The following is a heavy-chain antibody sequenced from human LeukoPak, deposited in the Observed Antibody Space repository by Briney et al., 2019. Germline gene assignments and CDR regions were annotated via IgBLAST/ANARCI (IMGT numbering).Heavy chain of an antibody. CDR1: GFTFNNFG. J-gene: IGHJ4*02. V-gene: IGHV3-30*02. CDR2: IGYDESKK. CDR3: AKAPIPAATPFDY. Sequence: PGGSLRLSCEASGFTFNNFGMHWVRQAPGKGLEWVAFIGYDESKKYYAESVKGRFTISRDDSKNTLYLQMNSLRAEDTAVYYCAKAPIPAATPFDYWGQGTLVTVSS. D-gene: IGHD2-2*01.